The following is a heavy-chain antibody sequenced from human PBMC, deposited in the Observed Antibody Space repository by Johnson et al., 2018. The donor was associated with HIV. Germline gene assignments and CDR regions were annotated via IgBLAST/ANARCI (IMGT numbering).Heavy chain of an antibody. D-gene: IGHD1-26*01. CDR3: ARGEWVWGAFDI. CDR2: IGTAGDT. V-gene: IGHV3-13*01. J-gene: IGHJ3*02. CDR1: GFTFSSYD. Sequence: VQLVESGGGLVQPGGSLRLSCAASGFTFSSYDMHWVRQATGKGLEWVSAIGTAGDTYYPGSVKGRFTISRENAKNSLYLQMNSLRAGDTAVYYSARGEWVWGAFDIWGQGTMVTVSS.